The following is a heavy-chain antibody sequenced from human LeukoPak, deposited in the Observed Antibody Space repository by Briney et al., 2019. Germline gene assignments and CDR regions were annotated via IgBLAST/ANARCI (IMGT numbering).Heavy chain of an antibody. CDR1: GFTFTTFA. J-gene: IGHJ4*02. D-gene: IGHD5-24*01. CDR2: IKQDGSKK. CDR3: TRVGYIDEGIDY. Sequence: GGSLRLSCAASGFTFTTFAMSWVRQAPGKGLEWVANIKQDGSKKSYVDSVKGRFTISRDNAKNSLYLQMNSLRAEDTAIYYCTRVGYIDEGIDYWGQGTLVTVSS. V-gene: IGHV3-7*04.